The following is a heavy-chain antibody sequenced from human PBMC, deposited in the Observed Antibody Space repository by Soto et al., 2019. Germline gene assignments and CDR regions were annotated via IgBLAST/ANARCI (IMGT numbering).Heavy chain of an antibody. V-gene: IGHV2-5*02. Sequence: QITLKESGPTLVEPTQTLTLTCTFSGFSLTTSGVGVGWIRQPPGTALEWLALIYWDDDKHYSPSLTTRVTITKDPSKNLVVLTMINMVPFDTATYHCTHSRAPRLFDYWGQGTLVSVS. CDR1: GFSLTTSGVG. D-gene: IGHD6-25*01. CDR3: THSRAPRLFDY. CDR2: IYWDDDK. J-gene: IGHJ4*02.